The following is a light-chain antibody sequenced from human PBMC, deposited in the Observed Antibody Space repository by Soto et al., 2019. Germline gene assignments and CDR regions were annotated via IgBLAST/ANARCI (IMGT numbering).Light chain of an antibody. CDR1: QSISSY. Sequence: DLQMTQSPSSLSASVGDRVTITCRASQSISSYLNWYQQKPGKAPKLLIYASSSLQSGDTSRFSGSGSWTDFTLTISSLQPEDFATYYCQQTYSTPRTFGQGTKVEIK. J-gene: IGKJ1*01. V-gene: IGKV1-39*01. CDR3: QQTYSTPRT. CDR2: ASS.